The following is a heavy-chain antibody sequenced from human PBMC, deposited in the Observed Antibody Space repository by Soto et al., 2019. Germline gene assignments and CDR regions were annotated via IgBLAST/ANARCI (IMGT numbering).Heavy chain of an antibody. CDR2: ISGSGGST. Sequence: EVQLLESGGGLVQPGESLRLSCAVSGFTFSNYAMSWVRQVPGKGLEWVSTISGSGGSTYYADSVKGRXXXXXXXXXXXXXXXXXXXXXXXXXXXXXXXQQMXDXRAFDYWGQGTXVTV. J-gene: IGHJ4*02. CDR1: GFTFSNYA. CDR3: XXQQMXDXRAFDY. V-gene: IGHV3-23*01. D-gene: IGHD6-13*01.